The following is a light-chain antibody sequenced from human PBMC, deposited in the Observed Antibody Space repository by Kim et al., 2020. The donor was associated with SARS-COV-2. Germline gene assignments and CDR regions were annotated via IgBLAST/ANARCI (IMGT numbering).Light chain of an antibody. V-gene: IGKV3-20*01. Sequence: SPAQRAPLSSRASQSVSISYLAWYQPNPGQAPRLLIHGTSRMAAGIPDMFSGSGSGTDFTLTISRLEPEDFAVYYCHQYNESPRTFGGGTKVDIK. CDR3: HQYNESPRT. J-gene: IGKJ4*01. CDR1: QSVSISY. CDR2: GTS.